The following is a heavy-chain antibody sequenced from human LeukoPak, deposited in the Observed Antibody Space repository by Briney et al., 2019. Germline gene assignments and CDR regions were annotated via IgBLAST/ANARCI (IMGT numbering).Heavy chain of an antibody. D-gene: IGHD4-17*01. V-gene: IGHV1-2*02. J-gene: IGHJ5*02. Sequence: ASVMLSCKASGYTFTGYYIHWVRQAPGQGLEWMGWINPKSGDTNYAQKFQDRVTFTRDTSISTAYMELTDLRSDDTAVYYCARPNGDYYNWFDPWGQGTLVTVSS. CDR1: GYTFTGYY. CDR3: ARPNGDYYNWFDP. CDR2: INPKSGDT.